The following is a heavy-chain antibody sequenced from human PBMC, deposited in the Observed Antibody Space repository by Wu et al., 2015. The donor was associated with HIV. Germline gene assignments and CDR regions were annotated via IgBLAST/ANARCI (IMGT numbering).Heavy chain of an antibody. J-gene: IGHJ6*02. V-gene: IGHV1-8*01. CDR1: GYTFTSYD. CDR2: MNPNSGNT. CDR3: ARMGSNYYDSSGYLPYYYYGMDV. Sequence: QVQLVQSGAEVKKPGASVKVSCKASGYTFTSYDINWVRQATGQGLEWMGWMNPNSGNTGYAQKFQGRVTMTRNTSISTAYMELSSLRSEGTAVYYCARMGSNYYDSSGYLPYYYYGMDVWGQGTTVTVSS. D-gene: IGHD3-22*01.